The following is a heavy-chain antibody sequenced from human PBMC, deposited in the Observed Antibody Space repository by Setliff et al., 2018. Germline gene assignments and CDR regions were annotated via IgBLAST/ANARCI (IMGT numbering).Heavy chain of an antibody. J-gene: IGHJ6*02. CDR2: IQEHGSEK. Sequence: GSLRLSCVASGFNLGSYWMTWVRQAPWKGLEWVANIQEHGSEKYYVDSVKGRFTISRDNAKNSLYLQMNSLRAEDTAVYYCARDHVYGSQYYYYYYGMDVWGQGTTVTVSS. CDR3: ARDHVYGSQYYYYYYGMDV. V-gene: IGHV3-7*01. CDR1: GFNLGSYW. D-gene: IGHD3-10*01.